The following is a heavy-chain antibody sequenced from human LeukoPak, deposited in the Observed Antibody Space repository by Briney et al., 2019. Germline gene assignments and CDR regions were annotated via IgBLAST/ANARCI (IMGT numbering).Heavy chain of an antibody. V-gene: IGHV1-69*10. D-gene: IGHD3-16*02. CDR1: GGTFSSYA. CDR3: ARVISRRDAFDI. J-gene: IGHJ3*02. Sequence: SVKVSCKASGGTFSSYAISWVRQAPGQGLEWMGWIIPILGIANYAQKFQGRVTITTDESTSTAYMELSSLRSEDTAVYYCARVISRRDAFDIWGQGTMVTVSS. CDR2: IIPILGIA.